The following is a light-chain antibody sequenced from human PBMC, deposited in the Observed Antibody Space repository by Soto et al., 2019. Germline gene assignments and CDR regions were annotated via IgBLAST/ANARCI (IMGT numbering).Light chain of an antibody. V-gene: IGKV2-28*01. CDR2: LGS. J-gene: IGKJ1*01. CDR1: QSLLHSSGNIY. CDR3: MQAIQAPRT. Sequence: DIVLTQSPLSLPVTPGEPASISCRSSQSLLHSSGNIYLDWYLQKPGQSPQLLICLGSIRASGVPDRLSGSGSGTDFTLMITRVEAEDVGVYYCMQAIQAPRTFGLGTKVEIK.